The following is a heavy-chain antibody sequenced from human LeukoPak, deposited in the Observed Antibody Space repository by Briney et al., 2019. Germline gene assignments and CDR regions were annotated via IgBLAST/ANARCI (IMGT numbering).Heavy chain of an antibody. D-gene: IGHD3-10*01. CDR1: GGSFSGYY. CDR3: ARDYYGSGSYRNWFDP. Sequence: SETLSLTCAVYGGSFSGYYWSWIRQPPGKGLEWIGEINHSGSTNYNPSLKSRVTISVDTSKNQFSLKLSSVTAADTAVYYCARDYYGSGSYRNWFDPWGQGTLVTVSS. V-gene: IGHV4-34*01. CDR2: INHSGST. J-gene: IGHJ5*02.